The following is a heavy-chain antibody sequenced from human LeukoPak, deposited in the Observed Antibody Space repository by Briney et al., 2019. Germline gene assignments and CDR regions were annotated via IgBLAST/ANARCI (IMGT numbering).Heavy chain of an antibody. Sequence: GASVKVSCKASGYTLTGYYMHWVRQAPGQGLEWMGWINPNSGGTNYAQKFQGRVTMTRDTSISTAYMELSRLRSDDTAVYYCARFPIQLWLYGFDYWGQGTLVTVSS. CDR1: GYTLTGYY. V-gene: IGHV1-2*02. CDR2: INPNSGGT. CDR3: ARFPIQLWLYGFDY. J-gene: IGHJ4*02. D-gene: IGHD5-18*01.